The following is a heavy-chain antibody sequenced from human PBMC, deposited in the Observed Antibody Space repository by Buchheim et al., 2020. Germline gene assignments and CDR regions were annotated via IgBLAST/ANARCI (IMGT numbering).Heavy chain of an antibody. CDR3: AREYYYDSSGYYFDY. D-gene: IGHD3-22*01. CDR1: GFTFSSYE. V-gene: IGHV3-48*03. Sequence: EVQLVESGGGLVQPGGSLRLSCAASGFTFSSYEMNWVRQAPGKGLEWVSYISSSGSTIYYADSVKGQFTISRDNAKNSLYLQMNSLRAEDTAVYYCAREYYYDSSGYYFDYWGQGTL. J-gene: IGHJ4*02. CDR2: ISSSGSTI.